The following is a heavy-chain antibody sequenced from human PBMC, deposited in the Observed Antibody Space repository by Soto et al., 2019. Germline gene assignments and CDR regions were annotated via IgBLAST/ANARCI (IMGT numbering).Heavy chain of an antibody. CDR3: ARQGSTGRTLDY. CDR2: IYYGGST. J-gene: IGHJ4*02. Sequence: SETLSLTCSVSGGSISATRRYWGWIRQPPGKGLEWIGNIYYGGSTYYNPSLKSRVTISVDTSKNQFSLVLSSVTAADTAVYYCARQGSTGRTLDYWGQGTLVTVSS. V-gene: IGHV4-39*01. D-gene: IGHD4-17*01. CDR1: GGSISATRRY.